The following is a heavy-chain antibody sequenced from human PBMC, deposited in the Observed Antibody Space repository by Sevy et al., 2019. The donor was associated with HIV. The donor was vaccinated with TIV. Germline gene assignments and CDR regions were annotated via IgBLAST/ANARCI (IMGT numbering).Heavy chain of an antibody. CDR1: GFTFSSYA. Sequence: VGSLRLSCAASGFTFSSYAMSWVRQAPGKGLEWVSAISGSGGSTYYADSVKGRFTISRDNSKNTLYLQMNSLRAEDTAVYYCAKDLRGQAAAVYYFDYWGQGTLVTVSS. D-gene: IGHD6-13*01. V-gene: IGHV3-23*01. J-gene: IGHJ4*02. CDR3: AKDLRGQAAAVYYFDY. CDR2: ISGSGGST.